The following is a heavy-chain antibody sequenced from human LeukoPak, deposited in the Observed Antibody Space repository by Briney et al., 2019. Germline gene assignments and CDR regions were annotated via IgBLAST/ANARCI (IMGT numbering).Heavy chain of an antibody. D-gene: IGHD3-10*01. CDR2: ISAYNGNT. CDR1: GYNFATSP. V-gene: IGHV1-18*01. CDR3: ARSYGSGIYHEDY. J-gene: IGHJ4*02. Sequence: ASVKVSCKASGYNFATSPISWLRQAPGQGLEWMGWISAYNGNTNYAQKLQGRVTMTTDTSTSTAYMELRSLRSDDTAVYYCARSYGSGIYHEDYWGQGTLVTVSS.